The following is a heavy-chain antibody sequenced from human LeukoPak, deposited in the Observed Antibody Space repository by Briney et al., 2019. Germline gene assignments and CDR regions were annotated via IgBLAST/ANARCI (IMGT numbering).Heavy chain of an antibody. J-gene: IGHJ6*02. CDR2: IYYSGST. V-gene: IGHV4-59*01. D-gene: IGHD6-13*01. CDR1: GGSISSYY. Sequence: TSSETLSLTCTVSGGSISSYYWSWIRQPPGKGLEWIGYIYYSGSTNYNPSLKSRVTISVDTSKNQFSLKLSSVTAADTAVYYCASLQAAAAYYGMDVWGQGTTVTVSS. CDR3: ASLQAAAAYYGMDV.